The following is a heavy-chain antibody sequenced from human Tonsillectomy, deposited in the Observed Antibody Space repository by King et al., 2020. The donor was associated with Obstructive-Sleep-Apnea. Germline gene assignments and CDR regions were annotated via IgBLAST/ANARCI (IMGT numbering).Heavy chain of an antibody. J-gene: IGHJ5*02. Sequence: QLVQSGGGLVQPGRSLRLSCAASGFTFDDYAMHWVRQVPGKGLEWVSSISWNSGSIDYADSVKGRFTISRDNAKSSLHLQMSSLRAEDTALYYCAKDRGSSRWTLGGLDLWGQGTLVTVSS. D-gene: IGHD6-13*01. V-gene: IGHV3-9*01. CDR1: GFTFDDYA. CDR2: ISWNSGSI. CDR3: AKDRGSSRWTLGGLDL.